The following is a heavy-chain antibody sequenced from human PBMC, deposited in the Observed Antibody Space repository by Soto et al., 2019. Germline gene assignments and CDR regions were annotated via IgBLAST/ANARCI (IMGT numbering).Heavy chain of an antibody. CDR2: IYYSGSA. D-gene: IGHD4-4*01. CDR3: ARSKEDYYYYFGMDV. V-gene: IGHV4-59*01. CDR1: GGSISDYY. J-gene: IGHJ6*02. Sequence: TSETLSLTCTVSGGSISDYYWSWIRQPPGKGLEWIGYIYYSGSANYSPSLKSRVTISVDTSKKQFSLKLTSVIAADTAVYYCARSKEDYYYYFGMDVWGQGTTVTVSS.